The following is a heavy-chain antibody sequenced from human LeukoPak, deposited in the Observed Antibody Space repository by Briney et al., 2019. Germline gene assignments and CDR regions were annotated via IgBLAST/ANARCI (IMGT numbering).Heavy chain of an antibody. CDR3: AREGLLTRLSSSDAFDI. CDR1: GFTFRRYT. V-gene: IGHV3-21*06. Sequence: GRSLRLSCTASGFTFRRYTMNWVRQAPGQGLEWVSSVSSNSAYLYYADSVRGRFTVFRDNTQNTLYLQLGSLRAEDTALYYCAREGLLTRLSSSDAFDIWGQGTMVTVSS. J-gene: IGHJ3*02. D-gene: IGHD3-9*01. CDR2: VSSNSAYL.